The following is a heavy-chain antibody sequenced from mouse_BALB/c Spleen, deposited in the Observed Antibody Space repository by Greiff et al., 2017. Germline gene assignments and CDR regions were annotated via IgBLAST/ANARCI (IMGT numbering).Heavy chain of an antibody. V-gene: IGHV5-12-2*01. Sequence: EVMLVESGGGLVQPGGSLKLSCAASGFTFSSYTMSWVRQTPEKRLEWVAYISNGGGSTYYPDTVKGRFTISRDNAKNTLYLQMSSLKSEDTAMYYCATLYGNYVSWFAYWGQGTLVTVSA. D-gene: IGHD2-1*01. CDR1: GFTFSSYT. J-gene: IGHJ3*01. CDR3: ATLYGNYVSWFAY. CDR2: ISNGGGST.